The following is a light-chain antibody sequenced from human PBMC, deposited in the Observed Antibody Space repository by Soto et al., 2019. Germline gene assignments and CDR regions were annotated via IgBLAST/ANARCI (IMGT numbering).Light chain of an antibody. CDR1: QSVSSSY. J-gene: IGKJ1*01. CDR3: QQYNSYSWT. V-gene: IGKV3-20*01. Sequence: ETVLTQSPATLSLSPGERATLSCRASQSVSSSYLAWYQQKPGQAPRLLIYGASRRATGIRDRFSGSGSGTEFTLTISSLQPDDFATYYCQQYNSYSWTFGQGTKVDIK. CDR2: GAS.